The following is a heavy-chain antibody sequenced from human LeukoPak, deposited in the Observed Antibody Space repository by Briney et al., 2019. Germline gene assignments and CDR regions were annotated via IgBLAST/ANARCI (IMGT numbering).Heavy chain of an antibody. CDR1: GGSISSYY. CDR2: IYYSGST. V-gene: IGHV4-59*12. Sequence: PSETLSLTCTVSGGSISSYYWSWIRQPPGKGLEWIGYIYYSGSTNYNPSLKSRVTISVDTSKNQFSLKLSSVTAADTAVYYCARGGPRSAAASFDPWGQGTLVTVSS. CDR3: ARGGPRSAAASFDP. J-gene: IGHJ5*02. D-gene: IGHD6-13*01.